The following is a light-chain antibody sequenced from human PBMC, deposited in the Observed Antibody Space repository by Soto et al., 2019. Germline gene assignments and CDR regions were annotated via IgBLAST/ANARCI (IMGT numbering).Light chain of an antibody. J-gene: IGKJ5*01. CDR2: GAS. CDR1: QSVSSH. V-gene: IGKV3-15*01. CDR3: QQYKNWPL. Sequence: DIVMTQSPSTLSVAPGERVTFSCRTSQSVSSHVAWYQQKPGQAPRLLLYGASTRATGIPVRFSGSGFGTEFTLTISSLQSEDFAVYYCQQYKNWPLFGQGTRLEIK.